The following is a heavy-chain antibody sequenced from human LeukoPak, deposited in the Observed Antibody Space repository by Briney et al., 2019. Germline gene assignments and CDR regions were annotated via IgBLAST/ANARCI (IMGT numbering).Heavy chain of an antibody. J-gene: IGHJ4*02. D-gene: IGHD2-15*01. CDR2: ISSGGSYI. CDR3: ARDGEALGYCSGGSCLPDY. V-gene: IGHV3-21*01. CDR1: GFTFSTYA. Sequence: KSGGSRRLSCAASGFTFSTYAMNWVRQAPGKGLEWVSSISSGGSYIYYADSVKGRFTISRDNAKNSLYLLMNSLRAEDTAVYYCARDGEALGYCSGGSCLPDYWGQGTLLTVSS.